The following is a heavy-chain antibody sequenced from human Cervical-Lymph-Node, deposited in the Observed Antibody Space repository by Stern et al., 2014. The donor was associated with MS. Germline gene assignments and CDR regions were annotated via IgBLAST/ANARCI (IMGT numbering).Heavy chain of an antibody. V-gene: IGHV5-51*04. Sequence: EVQLVQSGAEVKKPGESLKISCKLSGYSFTIYEIAWVRQMPGTGLEWMGVIYPYDSYTTYTPSFQGQVTISADKPITTAYLQWSSLRASDTAMYYCSRHVQGFDYWGQGTLVTVSS. CDR1: GYSFTIYE. CDR2: IYPYDSYT. CDR3: SRHVQGFDY. J-gene: IGHJ4*02.